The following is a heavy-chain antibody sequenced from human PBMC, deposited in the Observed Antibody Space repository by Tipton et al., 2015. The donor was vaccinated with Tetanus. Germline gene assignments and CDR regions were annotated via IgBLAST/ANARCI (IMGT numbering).Heavy chain of an antibody. J-gene: IGHJ5*02. CDR2: MSYSGST. CDR3: ALRRDDETSAWFHP. CDR1: GNSITNGGYY. V-gene: IGHV4-30-4*01. Sequence: TLSLTCSVFGNSITNGGYYWNWIRQPPGKGLQWIGYMSYSGSTHIIPSLRGRVTISLTTSKNSFSLEMHSVTAADTAVYYRALRRDDETSAWFHPWGQGTLVAVSS. D-gene: IGHD2-21*01.